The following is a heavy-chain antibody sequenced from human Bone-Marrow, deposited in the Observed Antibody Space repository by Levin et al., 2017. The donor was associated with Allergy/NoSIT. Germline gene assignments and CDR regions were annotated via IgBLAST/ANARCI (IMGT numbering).Heavy chain of an antibody. V-gene: IGHV4-4*02. J-gene: IGHJ5*02. CDR2: IYHSGST. Sequence: GSLRLSCGVSDDSISSSNWWTWVRQPPGKGLEWIGEIYHSGSTNYNPSLKSRVTISVEKSKNQFSLKLSSLTAADTAVYYCARRNVLAPGEDWFDPWGQGTLVTVSS. D-gene: IGHD7-27*01. CDR3: ARRNVLAPGEDWFDP. CDR1: DDSISSSNW.